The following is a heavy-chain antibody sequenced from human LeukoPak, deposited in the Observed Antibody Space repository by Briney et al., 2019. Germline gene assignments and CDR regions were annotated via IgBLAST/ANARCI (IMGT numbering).Heavy chain of an antibody. CDR3: ARRIVVVPAARGGFDY. CDR2: LTGSVGST. V-gene: IGHV3-23*01. J-gene: IGHJ4*03. D-gene: IGHD2-2*01. Sequence: GGSLRLSCTASGFTFSCYATSWGRQAPGRGLEWVSLLTGSVGSTYYADSVKGRFTISRDNSKNTLYLQMNSLRAEDTAVYYCARRIVVVPAARGGFDYWGQGTMVTVSS. CDR1: GFTFSCYA.